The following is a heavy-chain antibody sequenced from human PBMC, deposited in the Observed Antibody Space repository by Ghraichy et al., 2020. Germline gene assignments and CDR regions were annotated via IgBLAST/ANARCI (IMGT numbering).Heavy chain of an antibody. D-gene: IGHD3-22*01. CDR3: ARGGDSSGYYYVRWYFDL. CDR2: INHSGST. CDR1: GGSFSGYY. J-gene: IGHJ2*01. Sequence: GSLRLSCAVYGGSFSGYYWSWIRQPPGKGLEWIGEINHSGSTNYNPSLKSRVTISVDTSKNQFSLKLSSVTAADTAVYYCARGGDSSGYYYVRWYFDLWGRGTLVTVSS. V-gene: IGHV4-34*01.